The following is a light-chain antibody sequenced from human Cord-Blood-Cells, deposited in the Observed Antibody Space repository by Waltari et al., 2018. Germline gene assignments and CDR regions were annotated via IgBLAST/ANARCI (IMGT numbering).Light chain of an antibody. CDR1: QSISSW. V-gene: IGKV1-5*01. Sequence: DIQMIQSPSTLSASVADRVTIPCRASQSISSWLAWYQQKPGKAPKLLIYDASSLESGVPSRFSGSGSGTEFTLTISSLQPDDFATYYCQQYNSLTWTFGQGTKVEIK. CDR2: DAS. J-gene: IGKJ1*01. CDR3: QQYNSLTWT.